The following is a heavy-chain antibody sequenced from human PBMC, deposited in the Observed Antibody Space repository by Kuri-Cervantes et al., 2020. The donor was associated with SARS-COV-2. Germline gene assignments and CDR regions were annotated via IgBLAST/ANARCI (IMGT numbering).Heavy chain of an antibody. V-gene: IGHV3-48*04. Sequence: GGSLRLSCAASGFTFSSYSMNWVRQAPGKGLEWVSYISSSSSTIYYADSVKGRFTTSRDNAKNSLYLQMNSLRAEDTAVYYCARNIGSGKDIYYYYMDVWGKGTTVTVSS. CDR3: ARNIGSGKDIYYYYMDV. CDR1: GFTFSSYS. J-gene: IGHJ6*03. CDR2: ISSSSSTI. D-gene: IGHD2-15*01.